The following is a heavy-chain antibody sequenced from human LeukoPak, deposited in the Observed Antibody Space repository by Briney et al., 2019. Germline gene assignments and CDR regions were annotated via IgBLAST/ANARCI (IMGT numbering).Heavy chain of an antibody. D-gene: IGHD4-17*01. Sequence: SETLSLACSVSGGSISSTRYYWGWIRQPPGKGLEWIGSIYYSGSTYYNPSLKSRVTISVDTSNNQFSLKLRSVTAADTAVYYCARTPLYGDEDWGQGTLVTVSS. CDR3: ARTPLYGDED. V-gene: IGHV4-39*01. J-gene: IGHJ4*02. CDR1: GGSISSTRYY. CDR2: IYYSGST.